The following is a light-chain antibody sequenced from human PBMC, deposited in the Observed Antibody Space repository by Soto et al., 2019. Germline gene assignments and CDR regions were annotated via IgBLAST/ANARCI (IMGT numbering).Light chain of an antibody. Sequence: QSALTQPPSVSGAPGQRVTISCTGSSSKIGAGYDVHWYQQLPGTAPKLLIYGNSNRPSGVPDRFSGSKSGTSASLAITGLQAEDEADYYCQSYDSSLSGSYVFGTGTKDTVL. CDR3: QSYDSSLSGSYV. CDR1: SSKIGAGYD. J-gene: IGLJ1*01. V-gene: IGLV1-40*01. CDR2: GNS.